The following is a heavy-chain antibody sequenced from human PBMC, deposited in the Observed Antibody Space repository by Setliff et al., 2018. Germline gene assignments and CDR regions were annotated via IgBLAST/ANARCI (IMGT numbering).Heavy chain of an antibody. CDR2: MSAYDGNT. D-gene: IGHD6-19*01. CDR3: ARSPPNRGSGSGWYGDF. V-gene: IGHV1-18*01. CDR1: GYAFITFG. Sequence: GASVKVSCKTSGYAFITFGMSWVRQAPGQGLEWMGWMSAYDGNTKFAQNIQGRVTLTTDTPTSTAYMELRSLRSDDTAVYYCARSPPNRGSGSGWYGDFWGQGTLVTVSS. J-gene: IGHJ4*02.